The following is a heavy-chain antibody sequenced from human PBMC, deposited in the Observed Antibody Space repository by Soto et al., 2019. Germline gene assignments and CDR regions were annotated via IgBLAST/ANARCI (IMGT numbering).Heavy chain of an antibody. Sequence: QVQLVQSGAEVKKPGSSVKVSCKASGGTFSSYAISWVRQAPGQGLEWMGGIIPIFGTANYAQKFQGRVTFTGDESTRTAYRELSSLSCVYAAVYYGARGSWPTGAFNIWGQGTMVTVSS. V-gene: IGHV1-69*01. CDR2: IIPIFGTA. D-gene: IGHD1-1*01. CDR3: ARGSWPTGAFNI. J-gene: IGHJ3*02. CDR1: GGTFSSYA.